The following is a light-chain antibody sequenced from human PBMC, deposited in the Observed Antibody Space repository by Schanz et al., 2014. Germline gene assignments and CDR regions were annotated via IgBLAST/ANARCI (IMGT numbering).Light chain of an antibody. V-gene: IGLV2-8*01. CDR1: SSDVGGYDY. CDR3: SSPTSSSTYV. J-gene: IGLJ1*01. CDR2: EVS. Sequence: QSALTQPPSASGSPGQSVTVSCTGTSSDVGGYDYVSWYQQLPGKAPKLMIYEVSKRPSGVPDRFSGSKSGNTASLTVSGLQAEDEADYYCSSPTSSSTYVFGTGTKLTVL.